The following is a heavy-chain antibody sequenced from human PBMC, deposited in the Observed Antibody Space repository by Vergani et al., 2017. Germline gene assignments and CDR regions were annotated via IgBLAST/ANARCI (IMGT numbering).Heavy chain of an antibody. V-gene: IGHV4-4*07. J-gene: IGHJ6*03. CDR3: ARSGIAGYCISTSCSGYYYMDV. CDR1: GGSISSYY. CDR2: IYTSGST. Sequence: QVQLQESGPGLVKPSETLSLTCTVSGGSISSYYWSWIRQPAGKGLEWIGRIYTSGSTNYNPSLESRVTMSVDTSKNPLSLKLSSVTAADTAVYYCARSGIAGYCISTSCSGYYYMDVWGKGTTVTVSS. D-gene: IGHD2-2*01.